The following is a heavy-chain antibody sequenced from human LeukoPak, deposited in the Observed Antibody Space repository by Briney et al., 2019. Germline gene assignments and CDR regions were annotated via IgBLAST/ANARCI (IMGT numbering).Heavy chain of an antibody. Sequence: ETSETLSLTCAVSGYSISSGYYGGWIRQPPGKGLEGIGSIYHSGSTYYNPSLKSRVTISVDTSKNQFSLKLSSVTAADTAVYYCARSMEVAAADDNWFDPWGQGTLVTVSS. J-gene: IGHJ5*02. V-gene: IGHV4-38-2*01. CDR2: IYHSGST. D-gene: IGHD6-13*01. CDR1: GYSISSGYY. CDR3: ARSMEVAAADDNWFDP.